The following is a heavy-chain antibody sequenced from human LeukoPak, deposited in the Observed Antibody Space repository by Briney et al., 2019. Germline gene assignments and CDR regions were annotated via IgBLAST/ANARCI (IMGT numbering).Heavy chain of an antibody. D-gene: IGHD1-1*01. Sequence: GGSLRLSCAASGFTFSSYAMSWVRQAPGKGLEWVSAISGSGGSTYYADSVKGRFTISRDNSKNTLYLQMNSLRAEDTAVYYCAKGVEALTYYYYYMDVWGKGTTVTVSS. V-gene: IGHV3-23*01. CDR3: AKGVEALTYYYYYMDV. CDR1: GFTFSSYA. J-gene: IGHJ6*03. CDR2: ISGSGGST.